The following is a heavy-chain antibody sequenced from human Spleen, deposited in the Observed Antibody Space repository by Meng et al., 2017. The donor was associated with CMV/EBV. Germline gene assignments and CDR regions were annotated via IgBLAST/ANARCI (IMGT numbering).Heavy chain of an antibody. CDR3: ARQSTEYYFDN. CDR1: GYSFTSYW. J-gene: IGHJ4*02. Sequence: GESLKISCKGSGYSFTSYWIGWVRQMPGKGLEWMGIIYPTDSDTRYSPSLQGQVTISADKSISTAYLQWSSLKASDTAMYYCARQSTEYYFDNWGQGTLVTVSS. CDR2: IYPTDSDT. V-gene: IGHV5-51*01. D-gene: IGHD1-14*01.